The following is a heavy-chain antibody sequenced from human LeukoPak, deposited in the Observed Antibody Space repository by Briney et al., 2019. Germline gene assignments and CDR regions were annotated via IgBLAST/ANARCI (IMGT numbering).Heavy chain of an antibody. CDR1: GFTFSSYS. D-gene: IGHD3-3*01. CDR2: ISSSSSYI. J-gene: IGHJ4*02. CDR3: ARDLWSGYLSGPPDY. Sequence: GGSLRLSCAASGFTFSSYSMNWVRQAPGKGLEWVSSISSSSSYIYYADSVKGRFTISRDNAKNSLYLQMNSLRAEDTAVYYCARDLWSGYLSGPPDYWGQGTLVTVSS. V-gene: IGHV3-21*01.